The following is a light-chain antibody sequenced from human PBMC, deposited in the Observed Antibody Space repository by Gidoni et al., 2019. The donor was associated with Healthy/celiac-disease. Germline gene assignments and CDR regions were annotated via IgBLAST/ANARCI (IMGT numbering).Light chain of an antibody. CDR2: DAS. Sequence: EIVLTQSPATLSLSPGERATLSCRASQSVSSYLAWYQQKPGQAPRLLIYDASNRATGIPARFSGSGSGTNFTLTINSLKPEDFAVYCCQQRSNWPPRYTFGQGTKLEIK. CDR3: QQRSNWPPRYT. V-gene: IGKV3-11*01. CDR1: QSVSSY. J-gene: IGKJ2*01.